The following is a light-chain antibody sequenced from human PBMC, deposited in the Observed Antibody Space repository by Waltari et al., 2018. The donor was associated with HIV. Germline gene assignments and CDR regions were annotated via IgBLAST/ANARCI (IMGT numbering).Light chain of an antibody. CDR2: DTS. J-gene: IGLJ3*02. Sequence: QAVVTQEPSLTVSPGGTVTITGCPSTGDVPRAPSHHWFQQKPGQAPRTLLYDTSNRHPWTPARFSGSLHGGKAALTLSGAQPEDEAEYYCLLSYSGTRNWVFGGGTKLTLL. V-gene: IGLV7-46*01. CDR3: LLSYSGTRNWV. CDR1: TGDVPRAPS.